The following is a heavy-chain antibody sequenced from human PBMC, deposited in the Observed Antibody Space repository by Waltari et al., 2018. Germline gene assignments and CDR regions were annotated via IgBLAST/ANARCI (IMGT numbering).Heavy chain of an antibody. CDR1: GFTFSSYW. CDR2: IKQDGSEK. J-gene: IGHJ5*02. CDR3: ARYYGSTYNWFDP. Sequence: EVQLVESGGGLVQPGGSLRLSCAASGFTFSSYWMSWVRQAPGKGLEWVANIKQDGSEKYYVDSVKGRFTISRDNAKNSLYLQMNSLRAEDTAVYYCARYYGSTYNWFDPWGQGTLVTVSS. V-gene: IGHV3-7*01. D-gene: IGHD3-10*01.